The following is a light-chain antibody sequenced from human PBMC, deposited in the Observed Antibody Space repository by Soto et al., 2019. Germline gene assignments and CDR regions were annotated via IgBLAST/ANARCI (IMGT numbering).Light chain of an antibody. Sequence: EIVMTQSPATLSVSPGERATLSCRASQSVSSNLAWYQQKPGQAPRLLIYGASTRATGIPARFSGSGSGTDFTLTISRLEPEDFAVYYCQQHGDSLTFGGGTKVDI. CDR2: GAS. J-gene: IGKJ4*01. CDR3: QQHGDSLT. CDR1: QSVSSN. V-gene: IGKV3-15*01.